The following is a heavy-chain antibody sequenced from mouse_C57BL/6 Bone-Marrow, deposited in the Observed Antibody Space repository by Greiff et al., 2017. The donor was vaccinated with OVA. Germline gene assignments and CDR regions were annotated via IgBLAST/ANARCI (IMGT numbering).Heavy chain of an antibody. CDR3: ARWDSSGYGPYFDY. J-gene: IGHJ2*01. CDR1: GYTFTSYG. CDR2: IYPRSGNT. V-gene: IGHV1-81*01. Sequence: QVHVKQSGAELARPGASVKLSCKASGYTFTSYGISWVKQRTGQGLEWIGEIYPRSGNTYYNEKFKGKATLTADKSSSTAYMELRSLTSEDSAVYFCARWDSSGYGPYFDYWGQGTTLTVSS. D-gene: IGHD3-2*02.